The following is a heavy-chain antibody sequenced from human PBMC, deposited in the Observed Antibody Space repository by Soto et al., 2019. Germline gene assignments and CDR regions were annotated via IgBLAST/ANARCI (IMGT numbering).Heavy chain of an antibody. D-gene: IGHD2-15*01. J-gene: IGHJ1*01. CDR2: IYSGGST. Sequence: PGGSLRLSCAASGFTVSSNYMSWVRQAPGKGLEWVSVIYSGGSTYYADSVKGRFTISRDNSKNTLYLQMNSLRAEDTAVYYCARAYCSGGSCFHHWGQGTLVTVSS. CDR3: ARAYCSGGSCFHH. V-gene: IGHV3-53*01. CDR1: GFTVSSNY.